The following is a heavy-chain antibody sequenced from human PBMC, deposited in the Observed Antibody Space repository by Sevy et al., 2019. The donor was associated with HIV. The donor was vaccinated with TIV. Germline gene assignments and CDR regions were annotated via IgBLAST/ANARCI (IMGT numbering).Heavy chain of an antibody. J-gene: IGHJ4*02. V-gene: IGHV2-5*02. CDR3: AHRGTEMVYFDY. Sequence: SGPTLVKPTQTLTLTCTFSGFSLSTSGVGVGWIRQPPGKALEWLALIYWDDDKRYSPSLKSRLTITKDTSKNQVVLTMTNMDPVDKATYYGAHRGTEMVYFDYWGQGTLVTVSS. CDR1: GFSLSTSGVG. D-gene: IGHD3-10*01. CDR2: IYWDDDK.